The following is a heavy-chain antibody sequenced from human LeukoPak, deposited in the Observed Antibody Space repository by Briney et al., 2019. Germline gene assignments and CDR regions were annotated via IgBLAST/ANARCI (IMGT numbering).Heavy chain of an antibody. D-gene: IGHD1-26*01. CDR1: GGSISSYY. Sequence: SETLSLTCTVSGGSISSYYWSWIRQPPGKGLEWIGYIYYSGSTNYNPSLKSRVTISVDTSKNQFSLKLSSVTAADAAVYYCARHSGSYYVYWGQGTLVTVSS. CDR2: IYYSGST. V-gene: IGHV4-59*08. J-gene: IGHJ4*02. CDR3: ARHSGSYYVY.